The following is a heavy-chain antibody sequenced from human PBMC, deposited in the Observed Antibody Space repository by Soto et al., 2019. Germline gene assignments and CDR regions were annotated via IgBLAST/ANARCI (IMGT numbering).Heavy chain of an antibody. Sequence: TLSLTCAVSGGSISSGGYSWSWIRQPPGKGLEWIGYIYHSGSTYYNPSLKSRVTISVDRSKNQFSLKLSSVTAADTAVYFCARAKTRYENYYYYGMDVWGQGTTVTVSS. V-gene: IGHV4-30-2*01. CDR1: GGSISSGGYS. CDR3: ARAKTRYENYYYYGMDV. J-gene: IGHJ6*02. D-gene: IGHD1-1*01. CDR2: IYHSGST.